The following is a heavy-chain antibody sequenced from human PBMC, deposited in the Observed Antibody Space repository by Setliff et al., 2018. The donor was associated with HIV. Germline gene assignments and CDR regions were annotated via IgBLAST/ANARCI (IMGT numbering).Heavy chain of an antibody. CDR1: GGSVSSGSYY. Sequence: PSETLSLTCTVSGGSVSSGSYYWSWIRQPPGKGLEWIGYIYYSGSTKHNPSLKSRVTISLDTSKNQFSLKLTSLTAADTAVYYCARYSPRGYTLTGRYLGQGTLVTVSS. J-gene: IGHJ4*02. CDR3: ARYSPRGYTLTGRY. D-gene: IGHD6-25*01. V-gene: IGHV4-61*01. CDR2: IYYSGST.